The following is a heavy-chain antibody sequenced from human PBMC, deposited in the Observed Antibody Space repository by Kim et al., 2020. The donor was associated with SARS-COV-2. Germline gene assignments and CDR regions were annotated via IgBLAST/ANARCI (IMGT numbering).Heavy chain of an antibody. J-gene: IGHJ6*01. CDR2: IKQDGNRK. D-gene: IGHD3-10*01. V-gene: IGHV3-7*01. Sequence: GGSLRLSCAASGFTFSSYSMTWARQAPGKGLEWVANIKQDGNRKYYVDSVKGRFTISRDNAKNSLYLQMNSLRAEDTAVYYCARAGNGFSGIVDYYY. CDR1: GFTFSSYS. CDR3: ARAGNGFSGIVDYYY.